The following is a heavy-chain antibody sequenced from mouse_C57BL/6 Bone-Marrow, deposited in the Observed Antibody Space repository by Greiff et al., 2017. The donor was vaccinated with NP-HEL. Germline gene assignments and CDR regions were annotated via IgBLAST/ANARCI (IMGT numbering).Heavy chain of an antibody. CDR2: INPNNGGT. J-gene: IGHJ1*03. CDR3: ARTGFITTVEGYFDV. V-gene: IGHV1-26*01. CDR1: GYTFTDYY. Sequence: EVQLQQSGPELVKPGASVKISCKASGYTFTDYYMNWVKQSHGKSLEWSGDINPNNGGTSYNQKFKGKATLTVDKSSSTAYMELRSLTSEDSAVYYCARTGFITTVEGYFDVWGTGTTVTVSS. D-gene: IGHD1-1*01.